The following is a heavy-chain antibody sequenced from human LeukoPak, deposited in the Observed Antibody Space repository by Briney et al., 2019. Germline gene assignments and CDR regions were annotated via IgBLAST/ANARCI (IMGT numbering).Heavy chain of an antibody. D-gene: IGHD3-10*01. CDR1: GGTFSSYA. Sequence: SVKVSCKASGGTFSSYAISWVRQAPGQGLEWVGRIVPIFGTANYAQKFQGRVTITTDESTSTAYMELSSLRSEDTAVYYCARGGITMVRGVIANGGNWFDPWGQGTLVTVSS. CDR2: IVPIFGTA. J-gene: IGHJ5*02. CDR3: ARGGITMVRGVIANGGNWFDP. V-gene: IGHV1-69*05.